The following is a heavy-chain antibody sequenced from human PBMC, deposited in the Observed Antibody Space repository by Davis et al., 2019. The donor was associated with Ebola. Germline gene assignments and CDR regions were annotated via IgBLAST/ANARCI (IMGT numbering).Heavy chain of an antibody. J-gene: IGHJ6*02. Sequence: AASVKVSCKASGYTFTSYYMHWVRQAPGQGLEWMGIINPSGGSTSYAQKFQGRVTMTRNTSISTAYMGLSSLRSEDTAVYYCAPRSLYYGLDVWGQGTTVTVSS. CDR1: GYTFTSYY. CDR2: INPSGGST. CDR3: APRSLYYGLDV. V-gene: IGHV1-46*01.